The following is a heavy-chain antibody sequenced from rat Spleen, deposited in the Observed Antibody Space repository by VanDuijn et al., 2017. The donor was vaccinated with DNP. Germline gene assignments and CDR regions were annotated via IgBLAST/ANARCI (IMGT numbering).Heavy chain of an antibody. Sequence: EVRLVESGGGLVQPGRSLKLSCAASGFTFSDYYMAWVRQAPTKGLEWVATISYDGSSTYYRDSVKGRFTISRDNAKSTLYLQMDSLRSEDTATYYCTRRGITTVHYFDYWGQGVMVTVSS. D-gene: IGHD1-1*01. CDR3: TRRGITTVHYFDY. CDR1: GFTFSDYY. CDR2: ISYDGSST. V-gene: IGHV5-29*01. J-gene: IGHJ2*01.